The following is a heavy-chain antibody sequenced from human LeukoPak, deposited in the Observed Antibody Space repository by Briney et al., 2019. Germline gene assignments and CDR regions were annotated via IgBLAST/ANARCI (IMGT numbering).Heavy chain of an antibody. V-gene: IGHV3-23*01. CDR2: ISGSGGST. CDR3: AKDTEGFPGVVVAALNAFDI. D-gene: IGHD2-15*01. J-gene: IGHJ3*02. CDR1: GFTFSSYA. Sequence: PGGSLRLSCAASGFTFSSYAMSWVRQAPGKGLEWVSAISGSGGSTYYADSVKGRFTISRDNSKNTLYLQMNSLRAEDTAVYYCAKDTEGFPGVVVAALNAFDIWGQGTMVTVSS.